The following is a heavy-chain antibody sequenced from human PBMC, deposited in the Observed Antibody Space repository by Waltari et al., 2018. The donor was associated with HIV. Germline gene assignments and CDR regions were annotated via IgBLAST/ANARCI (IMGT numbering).Heavy chain of an antibody. V-gene: IGHV3-66*01. Sequence: EVQLVVSGGGLVQPGGSLRLTCAASGFTVSINYTRWVSKATGNGLEWVSLIYTGGSTYYADSVKGRFTISRDNSKNTLYLQMNSLRAEDTAVYYCASPDTTMVHGHYYFYHMDVWGQGTTVTVSS. CDR2: IYTGGST. CDR1: GFTVSINY. CDR3: ASPDTTMVHGHYYFYHMDV. D-gene: IGHD5-18*01. J-gene: IGHJ6*02.